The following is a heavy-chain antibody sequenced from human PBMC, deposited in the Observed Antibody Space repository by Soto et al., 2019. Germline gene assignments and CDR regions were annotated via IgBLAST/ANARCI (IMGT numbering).Heavy chain of an antibody. CDR3: ARFGNEDFWSGPPGWSAP. Sequence: GKGLEWIGYIYYSGSTYYNPSLKSRVTISVDTSKNQFSLQLSSVTSAETAGYYLARFGNEDFWSGPPGWSAPWGQGTLVTVFS. D-gene: IGHD3-3*01. CDR2: IYYSGST. V-gene: IGHV4-30-4*01. J-gene: IGHJ5*02.